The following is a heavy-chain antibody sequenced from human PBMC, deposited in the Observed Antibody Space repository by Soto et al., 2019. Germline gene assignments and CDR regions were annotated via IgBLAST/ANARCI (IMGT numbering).Heavy chain of an antibody. J-gene: IGHJ4*02. V-gene: IGHV1-2*04. CDR3: ARDWDSSGYPRYFDY. CDR1: GYTFTGYY. D-gene: IGHD3-22*01. CDR2: INPNSGGT. Sequence: GASVKVSCKASGYTFTGYYMHWVRQAPGQGLEWMGWINPNSGGTNYAQKFQGWVTMTRDTSISTAYMELSRLRSDDTAVYYCARDWDSSGYPRYFDYWGQGTLVTVSS.